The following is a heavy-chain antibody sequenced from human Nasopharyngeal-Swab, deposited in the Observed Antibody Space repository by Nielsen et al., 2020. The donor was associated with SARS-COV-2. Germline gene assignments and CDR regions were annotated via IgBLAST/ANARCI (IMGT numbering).Heavy chain of an antibody. CDR1: GFTFSSYG. V-gene: IGHV3-33*01. D-gene: IGHD3/OR15-3a*01. Sequence: GESLKISCAASGFTFSSYGMHWVRQAPGKGLEWVAVIWYDGSNKYYADSVKGRFTISRDNSKNTLYLQMNSLRAEDTAVYYCARELIFGGDFYYYYYMDVWGKGTTVTVSS. CDR3: ARELIFGGDFYYYYYMDV. CDR2: IWYDGSNK. J-gene: IGHJ6*03.